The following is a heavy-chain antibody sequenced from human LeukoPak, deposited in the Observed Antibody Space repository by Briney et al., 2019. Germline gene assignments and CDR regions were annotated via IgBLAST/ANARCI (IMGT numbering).Heavy chain of an antibody. CDR3: ARDGFTTSHAFDI. V-gene: IGHV3-33*01. CDR2: FWYDGTDA. CDR1: GFTVSTYG. J-gene: IGHJ3*02. Sequence: PGRSLRLSCAASGFTVSTYGMHWIRQAPGRGLEWVAFFWYDGTDAFYGDSVKGRFTITRDNSQNTLCLQMNSLRVEDTAVYYCARDGFTTSHAFDIWGQGTTVTVSP. D-gene: IGHD1-14*01.